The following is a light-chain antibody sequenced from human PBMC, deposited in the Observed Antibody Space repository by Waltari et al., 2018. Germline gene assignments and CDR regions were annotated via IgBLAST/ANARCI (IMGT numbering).Light chain of an antibody. J-gene: IGKJ2*03. V-gene: IGKV3-20*01. Sequence: LTQSPATLSLSPGARATLSCRASQSVSSYLAWYQQKPGQGPRLLISGASSRATGIPDRFSGSGSGTEFTLTISSLEPEDFAVYYCQKYSSSPYSFGQGTKVEIK. CDR2: GAS. CDR3: QKYSSSPYS. CDR1: QSVSSY.